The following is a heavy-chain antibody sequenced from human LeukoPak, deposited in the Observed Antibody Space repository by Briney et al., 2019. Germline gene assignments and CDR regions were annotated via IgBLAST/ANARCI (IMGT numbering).Heavy chain of an antibody. Sequence: SVKVSCKASGGTFSSYAISWVRQAPGQGLEWMGRIIPIFGIANYAQKFQGRVTITADKSTSTAYMELSSLRSEDTAVYYCARSPLAAVGIYYYYGMDVWGQRTTVTVSS. V-gene: IGHV1-69*04. CDR2: IIPIFGIA. D-gene: IGHD6-13*01. CDR3: ARSPLAAVGIYYYYGMDV. J-gene: IGHJ6*02. CDR1: GGTFSSYA.